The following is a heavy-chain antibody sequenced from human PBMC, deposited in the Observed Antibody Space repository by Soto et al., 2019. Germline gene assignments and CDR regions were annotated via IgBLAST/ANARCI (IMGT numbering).Heavy chain of an antibody. Sequence: QVRLVESGGGVVQPGRSLRLSCEASGFNFNNYAMHWVRQAPGKGLERVAVISFNGNNKFYPDSVTGRFTISRDDSKSTLYLQINSLTAEDTALYFCARDLVARAPHYYYTLDVWGRGATVTVSS. CDR3: ARDLVARAPHYYYTLDV. CDR1: GFNFNNYA. CDR2: ISFNGNNK. V-gene: IGHV3-30-3*01. J-gene: IGHJ6*02. D-gene: IGHD5-12*01.